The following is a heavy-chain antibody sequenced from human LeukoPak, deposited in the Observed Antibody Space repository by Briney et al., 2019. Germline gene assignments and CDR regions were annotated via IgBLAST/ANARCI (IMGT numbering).Heavy chain of an antibody. V-gene: IGHV4-4*09. Sequence: SETLTLTCTVSGVSMSAYQWSWVRQSPEKGLEWIGCINTKGETSYNPSLKSRVTTSVDTSKSQFSLRLTSVTAADTAVYYCATSNDAKIAPFDHWGQGAPVTVSS. CDR1: GVSMSAYQ. CDR3: ATSNDAKIAPFDH. D-gene: IGHD2-21*01. J-gene: IGHJ4*02. CDR2: INTKGET.